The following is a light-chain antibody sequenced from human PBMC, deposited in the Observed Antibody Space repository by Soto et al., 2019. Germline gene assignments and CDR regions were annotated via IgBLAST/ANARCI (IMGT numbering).Light chain of an antibody. Sequence: IQLTKSPSSLSASVGDRVTITCRASQSISSYLNWYQQKPGKAPKLLIYAASTLQSGVPSRFSGSRSGTDCTLTISCLQSEDVATYYCQLYYSYLPTFGQGTMVDIK. CDR3: QLYYSYLPT. J-gene: IGKJ1*01. CDR2: AAS. CDR1: QSISSY. V-gene: IGKV1-39*01.